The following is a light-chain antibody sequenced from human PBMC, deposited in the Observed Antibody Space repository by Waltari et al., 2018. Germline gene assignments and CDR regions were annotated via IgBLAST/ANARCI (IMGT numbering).Light chain of an antibody. Sequence: QSVLTQPPSASGTPGQRVSISCSGRSSNLGKNTINWYQQVPGRAPKPLIYSNDLRPSGVPDRFSGSKSGTSGALAISGLQSEDEADYYCAAWDDSLNGWVFGGGTKLTVL. V-gene: IGLV1-44*01. CDR1: SSNLGKNT. CDR3: AAWDDSLNGWV. CDR2: SND. J-gene: IGLJ3*02.